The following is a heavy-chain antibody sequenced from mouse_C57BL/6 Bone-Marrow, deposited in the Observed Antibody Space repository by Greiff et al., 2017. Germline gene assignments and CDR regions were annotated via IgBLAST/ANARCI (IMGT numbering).Heavy chain of an antibody. Sequence: EVQLVESGGGLVQPGGSLKLSCAASGFTFSDYYMYWVRQTPEKRLEWVAYISNGGGSTYYPDTVKGRFTISRDNAKNTLYLQMSRLKSEDTAMYYCARRGSSPSYWYFDVWGTGTTVTVSS. D-gene: IGHD1-1*01. CDR1: GFTFSDYY. J-gene: IGHJ1*03. CDR2: ISNGGGST. CDR3: ARRGSSPSYWYFDV. V-gene: IGHV5-12*01.